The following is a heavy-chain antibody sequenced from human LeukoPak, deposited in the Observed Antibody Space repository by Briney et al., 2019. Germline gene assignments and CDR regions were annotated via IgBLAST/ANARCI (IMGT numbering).Heavy chain of an antibody. J-gene: IGHJ3*02. Sequence: GASVKVSCKVSGYTLTELSMHWVRQAPGKGLEWVGGFDPEDGETIYAQKFQGRGTMTEDTSTDTAYMELSSLRSEDTAVYYCATDVDCSSTSCYKPYFWNIWGQGTMVTVSS. CDR1: GYTLTELS. V-gene: IGHV1-24*01. CDR3: ATDVDCSSTSCYKPYFWNI. CDR2: FDPEDGET. D-gene: IGHD2-2*02.